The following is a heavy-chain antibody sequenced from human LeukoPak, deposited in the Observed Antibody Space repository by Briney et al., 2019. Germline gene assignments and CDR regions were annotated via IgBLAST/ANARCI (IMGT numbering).Heavy chain of an antibody. CDR3: ASSPSSSSEIDY. CDR2: INPNSGGT. CDR1: GYTFTGYY. V-gene: IGHV1-2*06. Sequence: ASVKVSCKASGYTFTGYYMHWVRQAPGQGLEWMGRINPNSGGTNYAQKFQGRVTMTRNTSISTAYMELSSLRSEDTAVYYCASSPSSSSEIDYWGQGTLVTVSS. D-gene: IGHD6-6*01. J-gene: IGHJ4*02.